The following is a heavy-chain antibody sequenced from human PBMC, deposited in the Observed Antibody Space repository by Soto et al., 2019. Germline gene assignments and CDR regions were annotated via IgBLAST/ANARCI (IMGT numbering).Heavy chain of an antibody. D-gene: IGHD3-3*01. CDR1: GFTFSNHA. Sequence: GGSLRLSCAASGFTFSNHAMTWVRQAPGKGLEWVSAITGGGGSTYYADSVKGRFTISRDNSKNTLFLQMNSLRAEDTAVYYCGKEYSPRYYDFWSGYPGGGQGTLVTVSS. J-gene: IGHJ4*02. CDR3: GKEYSPRYYDFWSGYPG. V-gene: IGHV3-23*01. CDR2: ITGGGGST.